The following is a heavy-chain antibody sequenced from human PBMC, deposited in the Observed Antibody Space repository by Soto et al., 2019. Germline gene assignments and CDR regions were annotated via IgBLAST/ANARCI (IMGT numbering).Heavy chain of an antibody. CDR1: GGTFRTAA. CDR3: ARDNDRPQLGGNCYYILDV. CDR2: IMPVFRTP. J-gene: IGHJ6*02. Sequence: QVHLEQSGAEVKKPGSSVKVSCKASGGTFRTAAISWVRQAPGQGLEWLGGIMPVFRTPDYAQKFQGRVTITADXPXXXAXXELSGLRSDDTAVYYCARDNDRPQLGGNCYYILDVWGQGTTITVSS. V-gene: IGHV1-69*12. D-gene: IGHD2-8*01.